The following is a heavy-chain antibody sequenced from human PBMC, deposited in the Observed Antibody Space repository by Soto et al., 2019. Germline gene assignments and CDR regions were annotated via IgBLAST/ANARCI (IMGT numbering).Heavy chain of an antibody. J-gene: IGHJ4*02. Sequence: ASVKVSCEASGYTFTTHDIVWVRQAPGQGLEWMGWISPYSGNTNYAQKFQGRVTMTTDTSTSTAYMELRSLLSDDTAVYYCARQRMEHLVKYFDYWGQGALVTVSS. D-gene: IGHD1-1*01. V-gene: IGHV1-18*01. CDR2: ISPYSGNT. CDR1: GYTFTTHD. CDR3: ARQRMEHLVKYFDY.